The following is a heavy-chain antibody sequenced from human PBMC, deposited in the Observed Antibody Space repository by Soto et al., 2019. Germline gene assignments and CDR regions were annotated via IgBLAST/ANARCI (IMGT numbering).Heavy chain of an antibody. CDR2: IRNKASSYTT. V-gene: IGHV3-72*01. Sequence: GALRLSCAASGFTFSDHYMDWVRQAPGEGLEWVGRIRNKASSYTTEYAASVKGRFTISRDDSKNSLYLQMNSLKTEDTAVYYCTRGWCSGGTCFRFFDSWGQGTLVTVSS. CDR3: TRGWCSGGTCFRFFDS. CDR1: GFTFSDHY. D-gene: IGHD2-15*01. J-gene: IGHJ4*02.